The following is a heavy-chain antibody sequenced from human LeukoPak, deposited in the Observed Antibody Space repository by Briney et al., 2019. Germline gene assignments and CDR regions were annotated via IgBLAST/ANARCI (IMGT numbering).Heavy chain of an antibody. CDR2: ISGSVGST. Sequence: GGSLRLSCAASGFTFRSYTMGWVRQAPGKGLEWVSAISGSVGSTYYADSVKGRFTISRDNSKNTLYLQMNSLRAEATAVYYCAKEYSSSYHNWFDPWGQGTLVTVSS. CDR1: GFTFRSYT. D-gene: IGHD6-13*01. J-gene: IGHJ5*02. V-gene: IGHV3-23*01. CDR3: AKEYSSSYHNWFDP.